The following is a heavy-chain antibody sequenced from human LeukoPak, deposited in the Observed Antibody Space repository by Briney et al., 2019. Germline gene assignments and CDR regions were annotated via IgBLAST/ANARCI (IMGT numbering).Heavy chain of an antibody. Sequence: GGSLRLSCAASGFTFSNYAMSWVRQAPGKGLECVSGISGSSGGTNYADPVKGRFTISRDNSRNTLYLQMNSVRAEDTAIYYCAKDGGPTVFYYFDYWGQGTLITVSS. J-gene: IGHJ4*02. CDR2: ISGSSGGT. CDR1: GFTFSNYA. V-gene: IGHV3-23*01. CDR3: AKDGGPTVFYYFDY. D-gene: IGHD1-1*01.